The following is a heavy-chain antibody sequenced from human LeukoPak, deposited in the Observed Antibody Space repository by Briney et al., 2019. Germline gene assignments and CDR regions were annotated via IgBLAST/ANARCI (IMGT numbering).Heavy chain of an antibody. J-gene: IGHJ4*02. V-gene: IGHV3-23*01. CDR1: GFTFSSYA. CDR2: ISGSGGST. Sequence: GGSLRLSCAASGFTFSSYAMSWVRQAPGRGLEWVSAISGSGGSTYYADSVKGRFTISRDNSKNTLYLQMNSLRAEDTAVYYCAKGGATRRALRTLYYWGQGTLVTVSS. D-gene: IGHD1-26*01. CDR3: AKGGATRRALRTLYY.